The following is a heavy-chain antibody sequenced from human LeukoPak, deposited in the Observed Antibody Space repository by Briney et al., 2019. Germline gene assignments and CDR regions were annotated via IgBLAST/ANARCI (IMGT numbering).Heavy chain of an antibody. CDR2: IKSDGSNT. D-gene: IGHD3-9*01. J-gene: IGHJ4*02. Sequence: GGSLRPSCAASGFTFSSYWMHWVRQAPGKGLVWVSRIKSDGSNTGYADSVKGRFTISRDNAKNTLYLQMNSLRAEDTAVYYCTTYYDVLTGNLIDYWGQGTLVTVSS. CDR1: GFTFSSYW. CDR3: TTYYDVLTGNLIDY. V-gene: IGHV3-74*01.